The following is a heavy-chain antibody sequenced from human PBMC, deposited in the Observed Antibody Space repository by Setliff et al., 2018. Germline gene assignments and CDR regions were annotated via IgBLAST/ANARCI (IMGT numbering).Heavy chain of an antibody. CDR2: IYHDGNP. V-gene: IGHV4-28*03. Sequence: PSETLSLTCAVSGVSVNSLTWWSWVRQTPGKGLEWIGFIYHDGNPKFNPSVNYNPSLKSRVTMSIDKSKNQFSLNLRSVTAADTAVYYCTRGGERHHIANWGQGTLVTVSS. CDR3: TRGGERHHIAN. CDR1: GVSVNSLTW. D-gene: IGHD2-21*01. J-gene: IGHJ4*02.